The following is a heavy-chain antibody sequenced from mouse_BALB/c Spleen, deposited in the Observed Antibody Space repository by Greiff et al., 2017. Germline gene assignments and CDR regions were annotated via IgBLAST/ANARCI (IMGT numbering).Heavy chain of an antibody. V-gene: IGHV5-6-5*01. J-gene: IGHJ3*01. Sequence: DVQLVESGGGLVKPGGSLKLSCAASGFTFSSYAMSWVRQTPEKRLEWVASISSGGSTYYPDSVKGRFTISRDNARNILYLQMSSLRSEDTAMYYCAREGTIAYWGQGTLVTVSA. CDR3: AREGTIAY. CDR1: GFTFSSYA. CDR2: ISSGGST. D-gene: IGHD3-3*01.